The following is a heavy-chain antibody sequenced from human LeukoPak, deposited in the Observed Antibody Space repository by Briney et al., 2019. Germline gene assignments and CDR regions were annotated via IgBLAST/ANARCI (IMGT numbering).Heavy chain of an antibody. Sequence: GGSLRLSCAASGFTFSDYWMNWVRQAPGKGLVWVSRINSDGSSTSYADSVKGRFTISRDNAKNTLSLQMNSLRAEDTAVYYCASILRSSSGYYFDYWGQGTLVTVSS. D-gene: IGHD3-10*01. CDR2: INSDGSST. CDR1: GFTFSDYW. V-gene: IGHV3-74*01. J-gene: IGHJ4*02. CDR3: ASILRSSSGYYFDY.